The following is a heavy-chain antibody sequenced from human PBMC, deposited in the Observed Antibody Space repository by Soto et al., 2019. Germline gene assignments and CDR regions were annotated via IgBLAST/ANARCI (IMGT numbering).Heavy chain of an antibody. J-gene: IGHJ6*02. D-gene: IGHD3-22*01. CDR2: IWYDGSNK. CDR1: GFTFSSYG. CDR3: ASTGVIVGPPRVLSDYYYYGMDV. V-gene: IGHV3-33*01. Sequence: QVQLVESGGGVVQPGRSLRLSCAASGFTFSSYGMHWVRQAPGKGLEWVAVIWYDGSNKYYADSVKGRFTISRDNSKNTLYRQMNSLRAEDTAVYYCASTGVIVGPPRVLSDYYYYGMDVWGQGTTVTVSS.